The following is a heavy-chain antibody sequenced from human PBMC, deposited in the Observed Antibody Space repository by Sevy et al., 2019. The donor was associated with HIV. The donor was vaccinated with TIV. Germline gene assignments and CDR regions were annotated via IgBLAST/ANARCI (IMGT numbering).Heavy chain of an antibody. CDR1: GFTFSYYR. J-gene: IGHJ5*02. Sequence: GGSLRLSCAASGFTFSYYRMSWVRQAPGKGLEWVANIKGDGSEIYYVDSVKGRFTISRDNAKKSLFLEMNSLRAEDTAVYYCARDPGGRDWFDPWGQGTLVTVSS. V-gene: IGHV3-7*03. CDR3: ARDPGGRDWFDP. CDR2: IKGDGSEI. D-gene: IGHD2-15*01.